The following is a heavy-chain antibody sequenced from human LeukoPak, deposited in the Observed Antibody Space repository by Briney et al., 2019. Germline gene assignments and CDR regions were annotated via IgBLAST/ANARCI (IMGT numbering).Heavy chain of an antibody. D-gene: IGHD6-13*01. CDR2: IYYSGST. CDR1: GGSINSYY. J-gene: IGHJ5*02. V-gene: IGHV4-59*01. Sequence: SETLSLTCTVSGGSINSYYWSWIRQPPGKGLEWIGYIYYSGSTNYNPSLKSRVTISVDTSKNQFSLKLSSVTAADTAVYYCARQQLDRGYWFDPWGQGTLVTVSS. CDR3: ARQQLDRGYWFDP.